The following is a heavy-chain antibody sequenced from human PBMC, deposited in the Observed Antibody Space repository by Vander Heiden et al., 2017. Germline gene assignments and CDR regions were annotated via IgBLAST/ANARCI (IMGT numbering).Heavy chain of an antibody. CDR2: IYYSGST. CDR1: GGSISSSSYS. Sequence: QLQLQASGPGLVNPSATLSLTCTVSGGSISSSSYSWGGIRQPAGKGLEWIGSIYYSGSTYYNPALKSRVTISVDTSKNQFALKLSSVTAADTAVYYCARRGIAVAGQGWDYWGQGTLVTVSS. D-gene: IGHD6-19*01. CDR3: ARRGIAVAGQGWDY. J-gene: IGHJ4*02. V-gene: IGHV4-39*01.